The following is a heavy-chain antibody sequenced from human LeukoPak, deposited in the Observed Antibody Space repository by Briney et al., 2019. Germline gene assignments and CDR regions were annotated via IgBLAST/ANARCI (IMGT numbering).Heavy chain of an antibody. CDR2: IKEDGSEK. V-gene: IGHV3-7*01. J-gene: IGHJ6*02. Sequence: GGSLRLSCAASGFTFSSYWMSWVRQAPGKGLEWVANIKEDGSEKYYLDSVKGRFAISRDDAKNSLYLQMNSLRAEDTAVYYCARDSVPYYYYGMDVWGQGTTVTVSS. CDR1: GFTFSSYW. CDR3: ARDSVPYYYYGMDV.